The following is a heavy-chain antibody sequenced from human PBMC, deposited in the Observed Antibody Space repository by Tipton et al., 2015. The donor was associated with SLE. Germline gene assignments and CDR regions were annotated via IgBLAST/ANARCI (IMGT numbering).Heavy chain of an antibody. CDR2: MKQDASEI. V-gene: IGHV3-7*01. CDR3: ATLPGRYQLLGDDS. J-gene: IGHJ5*01. Sequence: SLRLSCAASGFMFSNYWMSWVRQAPGKGLEWVANMKQDASEIYYVDSVKGRFTISRDNARNSLFLQMNSLRVEDTAVYYCATLPGRYQLLGDDSWGQGTLVTVSS. D-gene: IGHD2-2*01. CDR1: GFMFSNYW.